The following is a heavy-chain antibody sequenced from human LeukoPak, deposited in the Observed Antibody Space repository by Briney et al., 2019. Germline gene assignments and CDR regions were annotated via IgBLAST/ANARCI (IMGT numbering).Heavy chain of an antibody. J-gene: IGHJ4*02. V-gene: IGHV3-23*01. CDR3: ARVPNYCSGGSCYSHPSDY. D-gene: IGHD2-15*01. CDR1: GFTFSSYA. Sequence: PGGSLRLSCAASGFTFSSYAMSWVRQAPGKGLEWVSAISGSGGSTYYADSVKGRFTISRDNAKNSLYLQMNSLRAEDTALYHCARVPNYCSGGSCYSHPSDYWGQGTLVTVSS. CDR2: ISGSGGST.